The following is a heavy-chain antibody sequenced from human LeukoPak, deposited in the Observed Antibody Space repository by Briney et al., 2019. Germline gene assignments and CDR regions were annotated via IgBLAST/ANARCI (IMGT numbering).Heavy chain of an antibody. J-gene: IGHJ6*04. CDR1: GFSFSRYI. CDR2: ISNSGSYI. Sequence: GGSLRLSCAASGFSFSRYIMNWVRQAPGKGLECVSSISNSGSYIYYADSVKGRFTISRDNAKNSLYLQMNSLRAEDTAVYYCARDRDCSGGSCYSVIWGKGTTVTISS. D-gene: IGHD2-15*01. CDR3: ARDRDCSGGSCYSVI. V-gene: IGHV3-21*06.